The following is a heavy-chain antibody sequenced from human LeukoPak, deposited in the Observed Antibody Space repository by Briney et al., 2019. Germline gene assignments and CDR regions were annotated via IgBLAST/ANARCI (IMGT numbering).Heavy chain of an antibody. Sequence: GGSLRLSCAASGFTFSRYTVHWVRQAPGKGLEWVAIISNDGNNKDYADSVKGRFTISRDNSKNTLYLQMNSLRAEDTAVYYCARDEGSSWQIYDAFDIWGQGTMVTVSS. D-gene: IGHD6-13*01. CDR3: ARDEGSSWQIYDAFDI. J-gene: IGHJ3*02. CDR1: GFTFSRYT. V-gene: IGHV3-30*04. CDR2: ISNDGNNK.